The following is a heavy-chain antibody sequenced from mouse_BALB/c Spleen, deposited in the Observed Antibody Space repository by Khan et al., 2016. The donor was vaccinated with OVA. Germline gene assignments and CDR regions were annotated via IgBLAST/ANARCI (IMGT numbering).Heavy chain of an antibody. J-gene: IGHJ2*01. V-gene: IGHV3-1*02. D-gene: IGHD1-2*01. CDR3: ARTARINY. CDR1: GYSITSGYG. CDR2: ITYSGST. Sequence: EVQLQESGPGLVKPSQSLSLTCTVTGYSITSGYGWNLIRQFPGNKLEWMGYITYSGSTNYNPSLKSRISITRDTSKNQFFLQLNSVTTEDAATYYCARTARINYWGQGTTLTVSS.